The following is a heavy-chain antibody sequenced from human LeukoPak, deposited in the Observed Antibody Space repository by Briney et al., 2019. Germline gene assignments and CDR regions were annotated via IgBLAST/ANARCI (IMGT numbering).Heavy chain of an antibody. D-gene: IGHD3-22*01. Sequence: SQTLSLTCTVSGGSISSGDFYWSWIRQHPGKGLEWIGYIYYSGTTYYSPSLKSRVTISLDTSKNQFSLKLSSVTAADTAVYYCAKDPRSIVVLPYFDYWGQGTLVTVSS. CDR2: IYYSGTT. V-gene: IGHV4-31*03. CDR1: GGSISSGDFY. J-gene: IGHJ4*02. CDR3: AKDPRSIVVLPYFDY.